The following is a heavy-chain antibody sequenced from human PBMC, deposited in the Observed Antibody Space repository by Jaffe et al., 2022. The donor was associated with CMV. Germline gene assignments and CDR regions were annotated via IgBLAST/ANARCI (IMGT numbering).Heavy chain of an antibody. J-gene: IGHJ4*02. Sequence: QVQLVESGGGLVKPGGSLRLSCAASGFTFSDYYMSWIRQAPGKGLEWVSYISGTGSNTNYADAVKGRFTVSRDNARNSLYLQMNSLRADDMAVYYCAKNYGSTRPDYWGQGTLVTVSS. D-gene: IGHD4-17*01. CDR1: GFTFSDYY. CDR2: ISGTGSNT. CDR3: AKNYGSTRPDY. V-gene: IGHV3-11*06.